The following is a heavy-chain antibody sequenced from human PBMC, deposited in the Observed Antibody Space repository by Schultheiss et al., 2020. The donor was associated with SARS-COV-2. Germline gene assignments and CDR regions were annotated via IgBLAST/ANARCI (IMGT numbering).Heavy chain of an antibody. V-gene: IGHV4-59*01. CDR1: GGSISSYY. Sequence: SETLSLTCAVSGGSISSYYWSWIRQPPGKGLEWIGYIYYSGSTNYNPSLKSRVTISVDTSKNQFSLKLSSVTAADTAVYYCANAVRLDPPFDYWGQGTLVTVSS. D-gene: IGHD3-3*01. CDR3: ANAVRLDPPFDY. J-gene: IGHJ4*02. CDR2: IYYSGST.